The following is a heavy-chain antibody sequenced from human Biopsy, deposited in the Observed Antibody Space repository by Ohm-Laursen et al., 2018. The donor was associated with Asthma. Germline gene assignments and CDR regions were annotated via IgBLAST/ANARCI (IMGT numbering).Heavy chain of an antibody. CDR2: ISYDGSTK. Sequence: SLRLSCTASGFSLSEFVMHWVRQAPGKGLEWVAVISYDGSTKYYADSVKGRFTISRDNAKNSLYLQMNSLRAEDTAVYYCARTFHFWSPYHAEHYQLWGQGTLVTVSS. CDR3: ARTFHFWSPYHAEHYQL. CDR1: GFSLSEFV. D-gene: IGHD3-3*02. V-gene: IGHV3-30*03. J-gene: IGHJ1*01.